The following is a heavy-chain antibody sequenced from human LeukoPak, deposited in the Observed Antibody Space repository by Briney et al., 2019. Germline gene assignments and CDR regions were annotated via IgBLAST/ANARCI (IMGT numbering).Heavy chain of an antibody. V-gene: IGHV1-69*13. D-gene: IGHD3-22*01. J-gene: IGHJ4*02. Sequence: SVKVSCKASGGTFSSYAISWVRQAPGQGLEWMGGITPMFGTANYAQKFQGRVTITADDSTSTAYMELSSLRSEDTAVYYCVRDGSYYDSSGYYYLYWGQGTLVTVSS. CDR3: VRDGSYYDSSGYYYLY. CDR1: GGTFSSYA. CDR2: ITPMFGTA.